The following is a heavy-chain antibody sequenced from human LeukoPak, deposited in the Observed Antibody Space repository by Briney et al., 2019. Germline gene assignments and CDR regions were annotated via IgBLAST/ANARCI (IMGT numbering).Heavy chain of an antibody. CDR1: GGSFSGYY. CDR2: TYRSGST. J-gene: IGHJ6*03. CDR3: ARGRKIVVVVGTTRTHRDCYMNV. V-gene: IGHV4-34*01. D-gene: IGHD2-15*01. Sequence: SETLSLTCAVSGGSFSGYYWSWIRQSPGKGLEWIGETYRSGSTNYNPSLKSRVTISLDTSKNQFSLKLSSVTAADTAVYYCARGRKIVVVVGTTRTHRDCYMNVWGKGPRSPSP.